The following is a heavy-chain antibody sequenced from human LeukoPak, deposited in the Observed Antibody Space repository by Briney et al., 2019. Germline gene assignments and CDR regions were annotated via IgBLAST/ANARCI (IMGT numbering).Heavy chain of an antibody. CDR3: ARDHEVVVVVAATRGEGMDV. CDR2: ISGSGGST. D-gene: IGHD2-15*01. J-gene: IGHJ6*02. CDR1: GFTFSSYA. Sequence: GGSLRLSCAASGFTFSSYAMSWVRQAPGKGLEWVSAISGSGGSTYYADSVKGRFTISRDNSKNTLYLQMNSLRAEDTAVYYCARDHEVVVVVAATRGEGMDVWGQGTTVTVSS. V-gene: IGHV3-23*01.